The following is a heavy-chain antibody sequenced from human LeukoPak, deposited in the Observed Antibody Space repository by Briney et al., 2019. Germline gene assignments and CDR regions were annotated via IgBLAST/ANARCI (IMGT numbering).Heavy chain of an antibody. CDR1: DDSITMYY. J-gene: IGHJ6*03. Sequence: SETLSLTCSVSDDSITMYYWTWIRQPPGKGLEWIGYVDHTGSTNFNPSLNGRVSISRDTTKNLFSLRLRSVTAADTAVYFCARGRVSSSTWYSTYYYYFYMDVWGKGTTVIVSS. CDR3: ARGRVSSSTWYSTYYYYFYMDV. CDR2: VDHTGST. V-gene: IGHV4-59*01. D-gene: IGHD1-1*01.